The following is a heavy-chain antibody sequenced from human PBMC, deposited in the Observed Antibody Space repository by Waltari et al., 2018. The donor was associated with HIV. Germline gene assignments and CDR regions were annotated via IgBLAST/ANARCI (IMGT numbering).Heavy chain of an antibody. J-gene: IGHJ4*02. CDR3: ARGAASNTFNSYFDS. Sequence: QVQLVQSGAEVKKPGSSVKVSCTASGGSFSNNAISWVRQAPGQGLDWMGGIIPVFGTTYYSQKFQGRVTITADVSLTTAYMDLSSLGSDDTAFYFCARGAASNTFNSYFDSWGQGVLVTVSS. CDR1: GGSFSNNA. V-gene: IGHV1-69*13. D-gene: IGHD6-25*01. CDR2: IIPVFGTT.